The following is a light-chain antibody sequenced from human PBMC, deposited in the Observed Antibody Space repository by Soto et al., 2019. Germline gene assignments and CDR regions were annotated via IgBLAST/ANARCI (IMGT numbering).Light chain of an antibody. V-gene: IGKV3-15*01. J-gene: IGKJ4*01. CDR2: GAS. CDR1: QSVSSN. CDR3: QQYNNWLST. Sequence: EIVMTQSPATLSVSPGERATLSCRASQSVSSNLAWNQQKPGQAPRLLIYGASTRATGIPARFSGSGYGTEFTLTISSLQSEDFAVYYCQQYNNWLSTFGGGTKVEIK.